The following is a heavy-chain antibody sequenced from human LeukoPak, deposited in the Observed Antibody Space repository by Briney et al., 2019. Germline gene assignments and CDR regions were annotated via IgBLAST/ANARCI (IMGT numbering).Heavy chain of an antibody. V-gene: IGHV4-4*02. CDR3: ARERQAYCGGDCYYLDY. J-gene: IGHJ4*02. CDR2: IYHSGST. Sequence: SGTLSLTCAVSGGSISSSNWWSWVRQPPGKGLEWIGEIYHSGSTNYNPSLKSRVTISVDKSKNQFSLKLSSVTAADTAVYYCARERQAYCGGDCYYLDYWGQGTLVTVSS. CDR1: GGSISSSNW. D-gene: IGHD2-21*02.